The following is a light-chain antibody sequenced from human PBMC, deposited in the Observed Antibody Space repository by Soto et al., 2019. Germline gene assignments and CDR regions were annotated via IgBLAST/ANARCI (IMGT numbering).Light chain of an antibody. CDR3: QQRSNWPPVFT. V-gene: IGKV3-11*01. Sequence: EIVLTQSPATLSLSPGERATLSCRASQSVSSYLAWYQQKPGQAPRLLIYDASSRATGIPARFSGSGSRTDFPLTISSLEPEDFAVYYCQQRSNWPPVFTFGPGTKVDIK. J-gene: IGKJ3*01. CDR1: QSVSSY. CDR2: DAS.